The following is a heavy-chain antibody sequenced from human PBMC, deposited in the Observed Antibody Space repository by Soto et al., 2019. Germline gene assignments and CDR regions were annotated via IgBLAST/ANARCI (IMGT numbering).Heavy chain of an antibody. J-gene: IGHJ4*02. V-gene: IGHV3-21*01. CDR1: GFTFISHS. CDR3: ARGVRISSSANY. CDR2: ISSSSSYI. D-gene: IGHD6-6*01. Sequence: RLSKAAFGFTFISHSISWVRQAPGKGLEWVSSISSSSSYIYYADSVKGRFTISRDNAKNSLYLQMNSLRAEVTAVYYCARGVRISSSANYWGQGTLVTVSS.